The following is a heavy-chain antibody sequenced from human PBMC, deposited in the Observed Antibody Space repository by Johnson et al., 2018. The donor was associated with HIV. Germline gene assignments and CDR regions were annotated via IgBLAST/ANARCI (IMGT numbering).Heavy chain of an antibody. V-gene: IGHV3-66*01. CDR3: ARAYSYGAFDI. CDR2: IYSGGSI. J-gene: IGHJ3*02. Sequence: VESGGGVVQPGGSLRVSCAASGFTVSSNYMSWVRQAPGKGLEWVSVIYSGGSIYYADSVKGRYTISRDNSKNTLYLQMNSLRADDTAVYYCARAYSYGAFDIWGQGTRVTVSS. D-gene: IGHD5-18*01. CDR1: GFTVSSNY.